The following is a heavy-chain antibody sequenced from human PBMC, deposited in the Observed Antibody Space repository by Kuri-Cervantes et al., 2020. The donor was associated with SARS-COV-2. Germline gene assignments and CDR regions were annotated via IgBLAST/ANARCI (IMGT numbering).Heavy chain of an antibody. V-gene: IGHV4-34*01. J-gene: IGHJ6*02. Sequence: SQTLSLTCAVYGGSFSGYYWSWIRQPPGKGLEWIGEINHSGSTNYNPSLKSRVTISVDTSKNQFSLKLNSVTAADTAVYYCAGRNYYYYYGMDVWGQGTTVPSP. CDR1: GGSFSGYY. CDR3: AGRNYYYYYGMDV. CDR2: INHSGST.